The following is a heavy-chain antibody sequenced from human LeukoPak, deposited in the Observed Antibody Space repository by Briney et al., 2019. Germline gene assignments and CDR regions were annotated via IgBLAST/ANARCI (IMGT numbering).Heavy chain of an antibody. D-gene: IGHD3-22*01. CDR1: GFTFRSYA. V-gene: IGHV3-23*01. CDR3: AKDGARYLYDNSGYLSDY. J-gene: IGHJ4*02. Sequence: PGGSLRLSCAASGFTFRSYAMSWVRQAPGKGLEWVSAIGGSGDSTYYTDSVRGRFTISRDNSKTTLSLQMNSLRAEDTAVYYCAKDGARYLYDNSGYLSDYWGQGTLVTVSS. CDR2: IGGSGDST.